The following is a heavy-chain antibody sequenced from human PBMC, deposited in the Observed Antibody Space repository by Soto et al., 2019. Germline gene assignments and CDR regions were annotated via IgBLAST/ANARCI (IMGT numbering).Heavy chain of an antibody. CDR3: AVGFKLDYYSLDV. J-gene: IGHJ6*02. V-gene: IGHV1-69*13. CDR1: GGIFTASA. D-gene: IGHD3-10*01. Sequence: SVKVSCKSSGGIFTASAISWVRQAPGQGPEWMGGIIPMFGTANNPQKFQGRVTITADESTNTAYMQLSSLRSEDTAVYFCAVGFKLDYYSLDVWGQGTTVTVSS. CDR2: IIPMFGTA.